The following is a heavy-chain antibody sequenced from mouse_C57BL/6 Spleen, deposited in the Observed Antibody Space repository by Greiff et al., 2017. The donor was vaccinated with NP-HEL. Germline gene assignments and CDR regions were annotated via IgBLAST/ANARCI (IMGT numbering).Heavy chain of an antibody. D-gene: IGHD2-2*01. J-gene: IGHJ3*01. CDR3: ARPRMGYDGFAY. CDR2: IHPNSGST. Sequence: QVQLQQPGAELVKPGASVKLSCKASGYTFTSYWMHWVKQRPGQGLEWIGMIHPNSGSTNYNEKFKSKATLTVDKSSSTAYMQLSSLTSEDSAVYYSARPRMGYDGFAYWGQGTLVTVSA. V-gene: IGHV1-64*01. CDR1: GYTFTSYW.